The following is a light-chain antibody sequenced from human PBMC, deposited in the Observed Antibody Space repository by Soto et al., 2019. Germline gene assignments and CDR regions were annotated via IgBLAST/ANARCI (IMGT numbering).Light chain of an antibody. V-gene: IGLV2-23*01. Sequence: QSVLTQPASVSGSPEQSITISCTGTSSDVGSYDLVSWYQQYPGKAPKLMIYEASERPSGVSYRFSGSKSANTASLTISGLQAEDEADYYCCSYAGDSTYVFGTGTKVTVL. CDR3: CSYAGDSTYV. CDR2: EAS. CDR1: SSDVGSYDL. J-gene: IGLJ1*01.